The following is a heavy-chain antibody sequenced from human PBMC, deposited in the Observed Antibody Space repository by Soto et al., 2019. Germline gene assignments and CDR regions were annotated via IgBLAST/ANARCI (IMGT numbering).Heavy chain of an antibody. CDR3: ASTQGANCFDK. V-gene: IGHV3-74*03. J-gene: IGHJ4*02. CDR1: GFNFGSFW. CDR2: INSEGSST. D-gene: IGHD1-1*01. Sequence: EVRLVESGGGVAHPGGSLRLSCAAAGFNFGSFWMHWVRQVPGKGLEWVAHINSEGSSTTYADSVKGRVTISRDNVKYTVSLQMNSLRAEDTAVYFCASTQGANCFDKWGQGTLVSVSS.